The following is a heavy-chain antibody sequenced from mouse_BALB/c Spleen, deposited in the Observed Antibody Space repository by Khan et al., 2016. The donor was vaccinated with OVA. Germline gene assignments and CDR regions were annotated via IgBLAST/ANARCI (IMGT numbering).Heavy chain of an antibody. D-gene: IGHD1-2*01. CDR1: GYTFTDYA. V-gene: IGHV1S137*01. CDR2: ISTYSGNT. CDR3: ARGRFGHYDGFAY. Sequence: VKLMESGPELVRPGVSVKISCKGSGYTFTDYAMHWVKQSHAKSLEWIGVISTYSGNTNYNQKFKGKATMTVDKSSSTAYMEIARLTSEDSAIYYCARGRFGHYDGFAYWGQGTLVTVSA. J-gene: IGHJ3*01.